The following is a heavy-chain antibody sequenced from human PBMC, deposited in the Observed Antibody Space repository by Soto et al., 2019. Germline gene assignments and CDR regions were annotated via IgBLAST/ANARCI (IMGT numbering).Heavy chain of an antibody. V-gene: IGHV4-31*03. CDR3: ARDLWGYCGTDCYPLDV. CDR2: IYYSGSS. J-gene: IGHJ6*02. Sequence: PSETLSLTCTDSGGSISSGGYYWSWIRQHPGKGLEWIGYIYYSGSSYYNPSLKSRVTISVDTSKNQFSLKLSSVTAADTAVYYCARDLWGYCGTDCYPLDVWGQGTTATVSS. CDR1: GGSISSGGYY. D-gene: IGHD2-21*02.